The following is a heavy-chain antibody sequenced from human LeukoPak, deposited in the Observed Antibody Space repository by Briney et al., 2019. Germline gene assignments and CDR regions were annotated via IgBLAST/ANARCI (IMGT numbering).Heavy chain of an antibody. CDR2: IYYSGST. CDR3: ARGYCSSTSCPMDV. CDR1: GGSISSYY. V-gene: IGHV4-59*01. Sequence: SETLSLTCTVSGGSISSYYWSWIRQPPGKGLEWIGYIYYSGSTNYNSSLKGRVTISVDTSKNQFSLKLSSVTAADTAVYYCARGYCSSTSCPMDVWGKGTTVTVSS. J-gene: IGHJ6*04. D-gene: IGHD2-2*01.